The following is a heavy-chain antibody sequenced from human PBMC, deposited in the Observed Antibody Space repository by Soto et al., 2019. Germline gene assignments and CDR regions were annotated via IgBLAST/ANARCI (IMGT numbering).Heavy chain of an antibody. CDR1: GYSFTSYW. D-gene: IGHD1-26*01. CDR3: ARVTRIVGATLLPPRLDV. V-gene: IGHV5-10-1*01. CDR2: IDPSDSYT. Sequence: GESLKISCKGSGYSFTSYWISWVRQMPGKGLEWMGRIDPSDSYTNYSPSFQGHVTISADKSISTAYLQWSSLKASDTAMYYCARVTRIVGATLLPPRLDVWGQGTTVTVS. J-gene: IGHJ6*02.